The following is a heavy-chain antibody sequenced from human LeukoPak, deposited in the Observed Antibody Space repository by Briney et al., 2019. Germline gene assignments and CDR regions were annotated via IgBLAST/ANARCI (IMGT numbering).Heavy chain of an antibody. J-gene: IGHJ3*02. Sequence: GGSLRLSCAASGFTFSSYSMNWVRQAPGKGLEWVSSISSSSSYIYYADSVKGRFTISRDNAKNSLYLQMNSLRAEDTAVYYCAKVTGSYDLGAFDIWGQGTMVTVSS. CDR3: AKVTGSYDLGAFDI. D-gene: IGHD3-3*01. V-gene: IGHV3-21*04. CDR1: GFTFSSYS. CDR2: ISSSSSYI.